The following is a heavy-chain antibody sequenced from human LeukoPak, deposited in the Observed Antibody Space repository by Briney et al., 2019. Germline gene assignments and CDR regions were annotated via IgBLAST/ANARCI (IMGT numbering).Heavy chain of an antibody. CDR1: GYIFADYY. CDR2: IKPNSGGT. D-gene: IGHD3-10*01. CDR3: ATNILVRDIINWFDP. V-gene: IGHV1-2*02. J-gene: IGHJ5*02. Sequence: ASVKVSCKASGYIFADYYIYWVRQAPGQGLEWMGWIKPNSGGTRSAQKFQGRVTMTRDTSISTAYMELSSLGYDDTAVYYCATNILVRDIINWFDPWGQGTLVTVSS.